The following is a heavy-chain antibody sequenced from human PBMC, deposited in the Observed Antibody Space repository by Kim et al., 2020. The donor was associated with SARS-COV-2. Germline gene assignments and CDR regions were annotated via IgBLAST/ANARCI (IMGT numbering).Heavy chain of an antibody. CDR1: GGSISSYY. J-gene: IGHJ3*02. Sequence: SETLSLTCTVSGGSISSYYWSWIRQPAGKGLEWIGRIYTSGSTNYNPSLKSRVTMSVDTSKNQFSLKLSSVTAADTAVYYCASGPTTVTPFYAFDIWGQGTMVTVSS. CDR2: IYTSGST. V-gene: IGHV4-4*07. CDR3: ASGPTTVTPFYAFDI. D-gene: IGHD4-17*01.